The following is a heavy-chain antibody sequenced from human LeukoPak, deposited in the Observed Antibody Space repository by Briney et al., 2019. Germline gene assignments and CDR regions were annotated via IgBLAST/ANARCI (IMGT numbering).Heavy chain of an antibody. CDR1: GGTFSSYA. CDR2: IIPIFGTA. CDR3: ASDLGYGSGGSCYI. Sequence: SVKVSCKASGGTFSSYAISWVRQAPGQGLEWMGRIIPIFGTANYAQKFQGRVTITTDESTSTAYMELSSLRSEDTAVYYCASDLGYGSGGSCYIWGQGTLVTVSS. J-gene: IGHJ4*02. D-gene: IGHD2-15*01. V-gene: IGHV1-69*05.